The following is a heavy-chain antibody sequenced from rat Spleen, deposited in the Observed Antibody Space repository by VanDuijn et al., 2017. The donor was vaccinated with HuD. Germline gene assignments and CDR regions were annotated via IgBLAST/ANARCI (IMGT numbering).Heavy chain of an antibody. D-gene: IGHD4-4*01. V-gene: IGHV3-1*01. CDR2: ISYSGST. CDR3: ARAGYVWFAY. CDR1: GYSITSNY. J-gene: IGHJ3*01. Sequence: EVQLQESGPGLVKPSQSLSLTCSVTGYSITSNYCGWIRKFPGNKMEWIGHISYSGSTSYNPSLKSRISITRDTSKNQFFLQLNSVTTEETATYYCARAGYVWFAYWGQGTLVTVSS.